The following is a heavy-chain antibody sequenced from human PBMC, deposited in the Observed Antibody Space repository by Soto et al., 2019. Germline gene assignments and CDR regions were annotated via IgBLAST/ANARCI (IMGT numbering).Heavy chain of an antibody. CDR2: FIPLFFTA. D-gene: IGHD2-15*01. CDR3: QLRSVHFDDGGFPSFYYGLDV. V-gene: IGHV1-69*06. CDR1: GGNFNNYT. Sequence: VQLVQSGAEVKKPGSSVKVSCEASGGNFNNYTISWVRQAPGHGLEWMGGFIPLFFTASYSQTFQGRVTITADRSTSSVYMELSSLRYEDTGVYYCQLRSVHFDDGGFPSFYYGLDVWGQGTTVTV. J-gene: IGHJ6*02.